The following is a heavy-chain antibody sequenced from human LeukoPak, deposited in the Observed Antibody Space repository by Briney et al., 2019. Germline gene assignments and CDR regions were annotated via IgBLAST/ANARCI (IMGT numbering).Heavy chain of an antibody. V-gene: IGHV4-39*07. Sequence: SETLSLTCTVSGGSISSSTYYWGWIRQPPGKGLEWIGSISYNGYTNYNPSLKSRVTISVDTSKNQFSLKLSSVTAADTAVYYCARGVVVPAVMMGAFDIWGQGTMVTVSS. CDR1: GGSISSSTYY. CDR2: ISYNGYT. D-gene: IGHD2-2*01. CDR3: ARGVVVPAVMMGAFDI. J-gene: IGHJ3*02.